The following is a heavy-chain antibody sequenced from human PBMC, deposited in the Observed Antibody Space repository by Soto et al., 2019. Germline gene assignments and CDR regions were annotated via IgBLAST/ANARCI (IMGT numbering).Heavy chain of an antibody. J-gene: IGHJ3*02. CDR2: INPSGGST. Sequence: ASVKVSCKASGYTFTSYYMHWVRQAPGQGLEWMGIINPSGGSTSYAQKFQGRVTMTRDTSTSTVYMELSSLRSEDTAVYYCARAQETTVTTSSAFDIWGQGTMVTVS. D-gene: IGHD4-17*01. V-gene: IGHV1-46*01. CDR1: GYTFTSYY. CDR3: ARAQETTVTTSSAFDI.